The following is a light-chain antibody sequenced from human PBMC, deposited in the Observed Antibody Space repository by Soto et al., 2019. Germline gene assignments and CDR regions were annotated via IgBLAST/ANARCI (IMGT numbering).Light chain of an antibody. Sequence: QSVLTQPPSVSGAPGQRVTISCTGSSSDIGAGYDVHWYQQLPGTAPKLLIYGNNNRPSGVPDRFSGSRSGTSASLAITGLQAEDEADYYCQSYDTSLTGSYVFGTGTKVTAL. CDR3: QSYDTSLTGSYV. CDR1: SSDIGAGYD. J-gene: IGLJ1*01. V-gene: IGLV1-40*01. CDR2: GNN.